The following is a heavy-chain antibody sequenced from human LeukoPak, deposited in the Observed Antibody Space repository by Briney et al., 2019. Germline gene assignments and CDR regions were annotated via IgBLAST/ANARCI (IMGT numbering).Heavy chain of an antibody. V-gene: IGHV3-11*01. CDR2: ISSSGRTT. CDR3: ARFRYYDNNYYGMDV. D-gene: IGHD3-16*01. CDR1: GFTFSDYY. Sequence: PGGSLRLSCAASGFTFSDYYMSWIRQAPGKGLEWVSYISSSGRTTDYGDSVKGRFTSSRDSAKNSVSLQMNSLRVEDTAVYYCARFRYYDNNYYGMDVWGQGTTVTVSS. J-gene: IGHJ6*02.